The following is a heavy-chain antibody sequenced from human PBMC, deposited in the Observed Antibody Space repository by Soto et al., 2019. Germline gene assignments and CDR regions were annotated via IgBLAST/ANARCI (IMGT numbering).Heavy chain of an antibody. Sequence: QVQLVQSGAEVKKPGASVKVSCKASGYTFTSYGISWVRQAPGQGLEWMGWISAYNGNTNYAQKLQGRVTMTTDTSTSTADMELRSLRSDDTAVYYCARDLNSGYDRDVRESWFDPWGQGTLVTVSS. CDR1: GYTFTSYG. CDR3: ARDLNSGYDRDVRESWFDP. V-gene: IGHV1-18*01. J-gene: IGHJ5*02. D-gene: IGHD5-12*01. CDR2: ISAYNGNT.